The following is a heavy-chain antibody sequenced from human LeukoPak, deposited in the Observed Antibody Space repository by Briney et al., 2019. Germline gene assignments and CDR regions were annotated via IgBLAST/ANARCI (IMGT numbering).Heavy chain of an antibody. CDR3: ARGPGYHQYYYYMDV. CDR2: IIPTLCIT. J-gene: IGHJ6*03. CDR1: AGTFSSHA. Sequence: ASVKVSCKASAGTFSSHAITWVRQAPGPGLEWLGRIIPTLCITDNAQKFQGRVTITADESTSTAYMELSSLRSEDTAVYYCARGPGYHQYYYYMDVWGKGTTVTVSS. V-gene: IGHV1-69*04. D-gene: IGHD2-2*01.